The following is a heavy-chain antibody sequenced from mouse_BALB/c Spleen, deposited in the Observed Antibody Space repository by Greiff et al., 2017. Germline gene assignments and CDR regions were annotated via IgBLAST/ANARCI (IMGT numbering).Heavy chain of an antibody. Sequence: VQLQQSGAELARPGASVKLSCKASGYTFTDYYINWVKQRTGQGLEWIGEIYPGSGNTYYNEKFKGKATLTADKSSSTAYMQLSSLTSEDSAVYFCASGARAALDYWGQGTSVTVSS. J-gene: IGHJ4*01. CDR3: ASGARAALDY. D-gene: IGHD3-1*01. CDR1: GYTFTDYY. CDR2: IYPGSGNT. V-gene: IGHV1-77*01.